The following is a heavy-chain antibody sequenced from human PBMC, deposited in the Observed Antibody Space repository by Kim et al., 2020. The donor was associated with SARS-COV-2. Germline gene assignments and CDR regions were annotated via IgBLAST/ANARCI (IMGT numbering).Heavy chain of an antibody. Sequence: ASVKVSCKASGYTFTGYYMHWVRQAPGQGLEWMGRINPNSGGTNYAQKFQGRVTMTRDTSISTAYMELSRLRSDDTAVYYCARVGGLRSGYDPGDYWGQGTLVTVSS. CDR1: GYTFTGYY. J-gene: IGHJ4*02. V-gene: IGHV1-2*06. CDR3: ARVGGLRSGYDPGDY. CDR2: INPNSGGT. D-gene: IGHD5-12*01.